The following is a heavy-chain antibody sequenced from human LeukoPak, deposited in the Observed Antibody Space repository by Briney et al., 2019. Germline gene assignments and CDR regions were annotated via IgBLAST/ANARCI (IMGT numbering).Heavy chain of an antibody. CDR2: IYSGGST. V-gene: IGHV3-53*05. J-gene: IGHJ6*04. Sequence: PGGSLRLSCAASGFTVSSNYMSWVRQAPGKGLEWVSVIYSGGSTYYADSVKGRFTISRDNSKNTLYLQMNSLRAEDTAVYYCARGPYNWNDQDYYYGMDVWGKGTTVTVSS. CDR1: GFTVSSNY. CDR3: ARGPYNWNDQDYYYGMDV. D-gene: IGHD1-1*01.